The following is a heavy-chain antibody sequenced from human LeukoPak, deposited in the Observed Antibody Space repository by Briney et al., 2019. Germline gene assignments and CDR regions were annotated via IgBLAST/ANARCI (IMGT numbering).Heavy chain of an antibody. CDR2: IYHSGST. D-gene: IGHD6-19*01. CDR1: GGSISSGGYY. J-gene: IGHJ4*02. V-gene: IGHV4-30-2*01. Sequence: SQTLPLTCTVSGGSISSGGYYWSWIRQPPGKGLEWIGYIYHSGSTYYNPSFKSRVTISVDRSKNQFSLKLSSVTAADTAVYYCAREGSSGSDYWGQGTLVTVSS. CDR3: AREGSSGSDY.